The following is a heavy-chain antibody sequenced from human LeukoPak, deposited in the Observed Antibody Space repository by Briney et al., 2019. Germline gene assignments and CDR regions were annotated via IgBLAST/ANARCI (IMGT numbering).Heavy chain of an antibody. Sequence: ASVKVSCKVSGYTLTELSMHWVRQAPGQGLERVGGFDTEDGETIYAQKFQGRVTITEDTSTDTAYMELSSLRSEDTAVYYCATDLISPVAGASHVLGYWGQGTLVTVSS. CDR3: ATDLISPVAGASHVLGY. D-gene: IGHD4-23*01. J-gene: IGHJ4*02. CDR1: GYTLTELS. CDR2: FDTEDGET. V-gene: IGHV1-24*01.